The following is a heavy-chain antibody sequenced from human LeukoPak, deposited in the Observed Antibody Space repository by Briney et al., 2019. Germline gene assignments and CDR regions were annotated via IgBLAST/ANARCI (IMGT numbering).Heavy chain of an antibody. CDR2: ISKRSGHI. D-gene: IGHD3-9*01. CDR3: VRFDGGFDS. V-gene: IGHV3-21*05. Sequence: GGSLRLSCAASGFTFKSFVMGWVRQAPGRGLEWVSYISKRSGHIYHTDPVEGRFTTSRDNANDSVYLQMNNLRVEDTAIYFCVRFDGGFDSWGQGALVTVSS. J-gene: IGHJ4*02. CDR1: GFTFKSFV.